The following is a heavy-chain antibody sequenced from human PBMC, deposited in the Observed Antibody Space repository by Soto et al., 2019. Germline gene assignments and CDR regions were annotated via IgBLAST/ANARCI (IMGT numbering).Heavy chain of an antibody. Sequence: EVQLVESGGGLVQPGGSLKLSCAGFGFNFTGSALHWVRQGSGKGLEWVGRIRGRAKSYATSYATSVKGRFFISRDDSKNTAYLQMNSLKDEDTGLYYCTGRGGASLQDNWGQGTLVTVS. CDR1: GFNFTGSA. CDR2: IRGRAKSYAT. V-gene: IGHV3-73*01. D-gene: IGHD2-15*01. J-gene: IGHJ4*02. CDR3: TGRGGASLQDN.